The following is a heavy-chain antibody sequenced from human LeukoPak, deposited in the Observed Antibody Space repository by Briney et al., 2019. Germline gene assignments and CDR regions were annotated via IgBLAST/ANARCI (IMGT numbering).Heavy chain of an antibody. J-gene: IGHJ4*02. V-gene: IGHV1-18*01. CDR2: VSAYNGNT. CDR3: ARGNYGGPLDY. CDR1: GYTFTSYG. D-gene: IGHD4-23*01. Sequence: GASVKVSCKASGYTFTSYGISWVRQAPGQGLEWMGWVSAYNGNTNYAQKLQGTVTLTTDTSTNPAYMELKRLSSHDPAVYYCARGNYGGPLDYWGQGTLVTVSS.